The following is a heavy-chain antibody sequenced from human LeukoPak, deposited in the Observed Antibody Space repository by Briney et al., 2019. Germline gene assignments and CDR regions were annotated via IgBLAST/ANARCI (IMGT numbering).Heavy chain of an antibody. Sequence: SETLSLTCTVSGGSISLHFWTWNRQPAGKGLEWIGRIYSSGSTNYNPSLKSRVTMSIDTSKNQFSLKVTSVTAADTAVYYCARKLPGYSRYDYVIDYWGLGTLVTVSS. J-gene: IGHJ4*02. CDR1: GGSISLHF. D-gene: IGHD5-12*01. V-gene: IGHV4-4*07. CDR2: IYSSGST. CDR3: ARKLPGYSRYDYVIDY.